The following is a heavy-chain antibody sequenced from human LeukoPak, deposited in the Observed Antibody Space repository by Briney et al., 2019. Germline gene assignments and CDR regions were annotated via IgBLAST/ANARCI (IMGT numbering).Heavy chain of an antibody. Sequence: PSQTLSLTCTVSGGSISSGSYYWVWIRQPAGKGLEWIGRIYTSGSSNYNPSLKSRVTISVDTSKNQFSLRLSSVTAADTAVYYCARGYSDILTGPGAFDIWGQGTMVTVSS. J-gene: IGHJ3*02. D-gene: IGHD3-9*01. CDR1: GGSISSGSYY. CDR3: ARGYSDILTGPGAFDI. V-gene: IGHV4-61*02. CDR2: IYTSGSS.